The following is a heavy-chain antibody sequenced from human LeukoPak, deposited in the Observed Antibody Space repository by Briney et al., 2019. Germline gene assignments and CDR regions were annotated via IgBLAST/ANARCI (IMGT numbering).Heavy chain of an antibody. J-gene: IGHJ3*02. Sequence: PSETLSLTCTVSGGSISSGSYYWSWIRQPAGKGLEWIGRIYTSGSTNYNPSLKSRVTMSVDTSKNQFSLKLSSVTAADTAVYYCASYYDFWSGYHFFDIWGQGTMVTVSS. CDR1: GGSISSGSYY. D-gene: IGHD3-3*01. CDR2: IYTSGST. V-gene: IGHV4-61*02. CDR3: ASYYDFWSGYHFFDI.